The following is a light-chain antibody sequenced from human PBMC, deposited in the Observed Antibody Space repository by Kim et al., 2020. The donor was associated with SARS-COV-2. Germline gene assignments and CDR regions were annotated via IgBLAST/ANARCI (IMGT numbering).Light chain of an antibody. CDR1: QRISSW. J-gene: IGKJ4*02. Sequence: VGERVTTTCRARQRISSWLAWYQQQPGKAPKLLFYKASSLESGVPSRFCGSGSGTAFTLTISSLQPDEFATYYCQQYNSYSPLTFGGGTKVDIK. CDR3: QQYNSYSPLT. CDR2: KAS. V-gene: IGKV1-5*03.